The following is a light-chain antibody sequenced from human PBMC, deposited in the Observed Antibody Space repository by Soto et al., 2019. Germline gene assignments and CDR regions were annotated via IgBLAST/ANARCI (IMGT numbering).Light chain of an antibody. CDR2: STS. J-gene: IGKJ1*01. V-gene: IGKV3-20*01. CDR3: QQYGSSQT. CDR1: QSVSSSY. Sequence: EIVLTQSPGTLPLSPGERATLSCRASQSVSSSYLAWYQQKPGQAPRLLMYSTSNRATGIPDRFSGSGSGTDFTLTISGLEPEDFAVYYCQQYGSSQTFGQGTKVDIK.